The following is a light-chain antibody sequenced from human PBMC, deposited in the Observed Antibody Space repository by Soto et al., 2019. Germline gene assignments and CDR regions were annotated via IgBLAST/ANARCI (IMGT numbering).Light chain of an antibody. CDR3: SSYTSSSTSYV. J-gene: IGLJ1*01. V-gene: IGLV2-14*01. Sequence: QSALTQPASVSGSPGQSITISCTGTSSDVGGYNYVSWYQQHPGKAPKLMICEVSNRPSGVSNRFSGSKSGNTASLTISGLQAEDEADYYCSSYTSSSTSYVFGTGTKLTVL. CDR2: EVS. CDR1: SSDVGGYNY.